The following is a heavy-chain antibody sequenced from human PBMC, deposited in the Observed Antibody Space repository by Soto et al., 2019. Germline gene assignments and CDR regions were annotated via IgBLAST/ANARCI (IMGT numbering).Heavy chain of an antibody. CDR2: INHSGST. D-gene: IGHD3-10*01. CDR1: GGSFSGYY. J-gene: IGHJ6*02. Sequence: SETLSLTCAVYGGSFSGYYWSWIRQPPGKGLEWIGEINHSGSTNYNPSLKSRVTISVDTSKNQFSLKLSSVTAADTAVYYCARGATMVRGPIYYYGMDVWGQGTTVT. CDR3: ARGATMVRGPIYYYGMDV. V-gene: IGHV4-34*01.